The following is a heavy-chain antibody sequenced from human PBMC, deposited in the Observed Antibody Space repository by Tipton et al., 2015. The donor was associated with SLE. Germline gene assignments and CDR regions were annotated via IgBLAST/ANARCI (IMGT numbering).Heavy chain of an antibody. CDR1: GGSLSSYY. CDR3: ARLNDATAIASFDY. J-gene: IGHJ4*02. Sequence: TLSLTCTVSGGSLSSYYWSWIRQPAGKGLEWIGRIYASGSTEYNPSLKSRVTISVDPSKNQFSLRLTSLTAADTAVYYCARLNDATAIASFDYWGQGNLVTVSS. V-gene: IGHV4-4*07. CDR2: IYASGST. D-gene: IGHD2-21*02.